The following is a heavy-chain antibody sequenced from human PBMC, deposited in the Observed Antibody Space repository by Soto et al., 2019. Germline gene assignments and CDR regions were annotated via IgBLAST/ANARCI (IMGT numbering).Heavy chain of an antibody. Sequence: ASVKVSCKASGYTFTSYGISWVLQAPGQGLEWMGWISAYNGNTNYAQKLQGRVTMTTDTSTSTAYMELRSLRSDDTAVYYCARAVRGQCTNGVCYGGDDYWGQGTLVTVSS. CDR3: ARAVRGQCTNGVCYGGDDY. D-gene: IGHD2-8*01. J-gene: IGHJ4*02. CDR2: ISAYNGNT. CDR1: GYTFTSYG. V-gene: IGHV1-18*01.